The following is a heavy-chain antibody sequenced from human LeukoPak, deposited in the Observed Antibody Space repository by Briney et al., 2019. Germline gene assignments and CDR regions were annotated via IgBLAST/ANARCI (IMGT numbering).Heavy chain of an antibody. CDR2: ISGSTGNT. D-gene: IGHD3-9*01. J-gene: IGHJ4*02. CDR1: GYTFTSYG. CDR3: ARCLLTGYSIY. Sequence: GASVKVSCKTSGYTFTSYGISWVRQSPGQGLEWMGWISGSTGNTKYAQRLQGRVTMTTDTSTSTAYMELRSLRSDDTAVYYCARCLLTGYSIYWGQGTLVTVSS. V-gene: IGHV1-18*01.